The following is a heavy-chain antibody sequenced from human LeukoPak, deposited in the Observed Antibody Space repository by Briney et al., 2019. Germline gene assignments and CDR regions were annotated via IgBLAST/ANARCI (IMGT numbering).Heavy chain of an antibody. V-gene: IGHV3-21*01. D-gene: IGHD6-19*01. CDR2: ISSSSSYI. J-gene: IGHJ4*02. CDR3: ARDGSSGWTLFDY. Sequence: GGSLRLSCAASGFTFSSYSMNWVRQAPGKGLEWVSSISSSSSYIYYADSVKGRLTISRDNAKNSLYLQMNSLRADDTAVYYCARDGSSGWTLFDYWGQGTLVTVSS. CDR1: GFTFSSYS.